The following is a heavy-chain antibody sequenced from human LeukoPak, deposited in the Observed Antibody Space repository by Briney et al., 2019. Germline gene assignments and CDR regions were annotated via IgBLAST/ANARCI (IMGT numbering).Heavy chain of an antibody. CDR2: IIPIFGTA. CDR3: ARDQSYSSSFKWEGGHAFDI. CDR1: GGTFSSYA. J-gene: IGHJ3*02. D-gene: IGHD6-13*01. Sequence: SVKVSCKASGGTFSSYAISWVRQAPGQGLEWMGGIIPIFGTANYAQKFQGRVTITTDESTSTAYMELSSLRSEDTAVYYCARDQSYSSSFKWEGGHAFDIWGQGTMVTVSS. V-gene: IGHV1-69*05.